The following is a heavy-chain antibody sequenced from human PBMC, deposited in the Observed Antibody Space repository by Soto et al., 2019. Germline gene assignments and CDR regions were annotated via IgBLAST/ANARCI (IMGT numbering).Heavy chain of an antibody. J-gene: IGHJ6*02. D-gene: IGHD3-9*01. CDR1: GFGFRSYG. Sequence: GGSLILSCAASGFGFRSYGMHWVRQAPGKGLEWVAVISYDGSNKYYADSVKGRFTISRDNSKNTLYLQMNSLRAEDTAVYYCAKDGILTGYYGVDPYYYGMDVWGQGTTVTVSS. CDR2: ISYDGSNK. CDR3: AKDGILTGYYGVDPYYYGMDV. V-gene: IGHV3-30*18.